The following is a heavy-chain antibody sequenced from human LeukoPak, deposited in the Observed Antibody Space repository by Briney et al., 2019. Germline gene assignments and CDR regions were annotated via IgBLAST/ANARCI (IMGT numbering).Heavy chain of an antibody. Sequence: GASVKVSCKASGGTFSSYAISWVRQAPRQGLEWMGGIIPIFGTANYAQKFQGRVTITADESTSTAYMELSSLRSEDTAVYYCAREVTSSSWGHDAFDIWGQGTMVTVSS. V-gene: IGHV1-69*13. J-gene: IGHJ3*02. CDR2: IIPIFGTA. CDR1: GGTFSSYA. D-gene: IGHD6-13*01. CDR3: AREVTSSSWGHDAFDI.